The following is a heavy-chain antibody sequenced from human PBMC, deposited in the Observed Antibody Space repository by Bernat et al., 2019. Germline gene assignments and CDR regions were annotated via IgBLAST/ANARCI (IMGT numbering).Heavy chain of an antibody. J-gene: IGHJ4*02. D-gene: IGHD2-15*01. CDR2: ISYDGSNK. Sequence: QVQLVGSGGGVVQPGRSLRLSCAASGFTFSSYAMHWVRQAPGKGLEWVAVISYDGSNKYYADSVKGRFTISRENSKNTLYLQMNSLSAEDTAIYYCAKGCGDSCFSVDSWGQGTPVTVSS. CDR3: AKGCGDSCFSVDS. CDR1: GFTFSSYA. V-gene: IGHV3-30-3*01.